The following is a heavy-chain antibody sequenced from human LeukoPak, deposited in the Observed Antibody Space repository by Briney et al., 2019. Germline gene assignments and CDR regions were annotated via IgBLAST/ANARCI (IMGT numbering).Heavy chain of an antibody. CDR2: LSSGGVST. Sequence: GGSLRLSCAASGFTFSSYEMNWVRQAPGKGLEWVSALSSGGVSTYYADSVKGRFTISRDISKNTLYLQMNTLRAEDTAVYHCAKGGSSSWDYFDYWGQGTLVTVSS. V-gene: IGHV3-23*01. D-gene: IGHD6-13*01. CDR1: GFTFSSYE. J-gene: IGHJ4*02. CDR3: AKGGSSSWDYFDY.